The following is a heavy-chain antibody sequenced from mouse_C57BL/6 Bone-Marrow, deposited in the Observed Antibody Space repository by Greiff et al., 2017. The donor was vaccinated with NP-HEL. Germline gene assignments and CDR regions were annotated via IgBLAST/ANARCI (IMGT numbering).Heavy chain of an antibody. CDR1: GYTFTSYG. CDR3: AREVPPGAY. CDR2: IYPRSGNT. V-gene: IGHV1-81*01. Sequence: QVHVKQSGAELARPGASVKLSCKASGYTFTSYGISWVKQRTGQGLEWIGEIYPRSGNTYYNEKFKGKATLTADKSSSTAYMELRSLTSEDSAVYFCAREVPPGAYWGQGTLVTVSA. J-gene: IGHJ3*01.